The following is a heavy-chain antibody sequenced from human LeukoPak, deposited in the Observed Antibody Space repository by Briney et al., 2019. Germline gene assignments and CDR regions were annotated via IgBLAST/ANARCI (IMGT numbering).Heavy chain of an antibody. CDR2: ISGFGDII. D-gene: IGHD1-26*01. V-gene: IGHV3-11*04. CDR1: GFTLSYVY. Sequence: GGSLRLSCEASGFTLSYVYMIWVRQGPGKGLEWVSYISGFGDIISYPDAVKGRFTISRDNARNSLYLQMNSLRAEDTAVSYCARDRDGSYSVGTRTSYYYMDVWGKGTTVTVSS. J-gene: IGHJ6*03. CDR3: ARDRDGSYSVGTRTSYYYMDV.